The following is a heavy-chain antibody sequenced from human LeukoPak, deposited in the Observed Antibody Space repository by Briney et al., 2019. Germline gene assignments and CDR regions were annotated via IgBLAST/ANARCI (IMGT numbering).Heavy chain of an antibody. CDR3: ARGGRGYSFAQADY. J-gene: IGHJ4*02. Sequence: GGSLRLSCAASGFTFNTYGMNWVRQAPGKGLEWVSYISSTGSNIYYSDSVKGRFTISRDNAKNSLYLQMNSVRAEDTAIYYCARGGRGYSFAQADYWGREPWSPSPQ. CDR2: ISSTGSNI. V-gene: IGHV3-48*04. D-gene: IGHD5-18*01. CDR1: GFTFNTYG.